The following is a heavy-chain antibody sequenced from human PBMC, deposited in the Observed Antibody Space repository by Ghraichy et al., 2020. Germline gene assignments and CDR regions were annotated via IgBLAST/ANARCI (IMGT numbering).Heavy chain of an antibody. CDR2: INDSGNT. CDR1: GGSVRGHY. CDR3: ARGGVPDAYDI. D-gene: IGHD2-8*01. V-gene: IGHV4-34*01. J-gene: IGHJ3*02. Sequence: SQTLSLTCAVYGGSVRGHYWTWIRQPPGKGLQWIGEINDSGNTNYMPSLESRVTISVATSKNQFSLRLTSLTAADTAVYYCARGGVPDAYDIWGQGTMVTVSS.